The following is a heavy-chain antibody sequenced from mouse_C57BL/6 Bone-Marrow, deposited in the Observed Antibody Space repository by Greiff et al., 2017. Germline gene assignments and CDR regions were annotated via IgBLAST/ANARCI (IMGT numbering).Heavy chain of an antibody. CDR2: IYPSDGST. Sequence: VMLVESGPELVKPGASVKLSCKASGYTFTSYDINWVKQRPGQGLEWIGWIYPSDGSTKYNEKFKGKATLTVDTSSSTACMELSSLTSEDSAVYFCARDYGSSYWYFYVAGTGTTVTVAS. D-gene: IGHD1-1*01. J-gene: IGHJ1*03. V-gene: IGHV1-85*01. CDR3: ARDYGSSYWYFYV. CDR1: GYTFTSYD.